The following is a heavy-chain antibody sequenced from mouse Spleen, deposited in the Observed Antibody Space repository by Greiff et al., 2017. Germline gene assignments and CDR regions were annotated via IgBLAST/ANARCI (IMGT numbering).Heavy chain of an antibody. CDR3: ARSLHYYGYDAMDY. CDR1: GYAFSSYW. CDR2: IYPGDGDT. D-gene: IGHD1-2*01. J-gene: IGHJ4*01. V-gene: IGHV1-80*01. Sequence: QVQLQQSGAELVKPGASVKIYCKASGYAFSSYWMNWVKQRPGKGLEWIGQIYPGDGDTNYNGKFKGKATLTADKSSSTAYMQLSSLTSEDSAVYFCARSLHYYGYDAMDYWGQGTSVTVSS.